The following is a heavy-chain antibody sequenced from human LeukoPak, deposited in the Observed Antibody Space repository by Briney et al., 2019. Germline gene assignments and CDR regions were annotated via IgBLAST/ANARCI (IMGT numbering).Heavy chain of an antibody. V-gene: IGHV3-7*01. CDR1: GFTFSSYW. Sequence: GGSLRLSCAASGFTFSSYWMSWVRQAPGKGLEWVANIKQDGSEKYYVDSVKGRFTTSRDNAKNSLYLQMNSLRAEDTAVYYCARYRRGNWFDPWGQGTLVTVSS. D-gene: IGHD3-10*01. J-gene: IGHJ5*02. CDR3: ARYRRGNWFDP. CDR2: IKQDGSEK.